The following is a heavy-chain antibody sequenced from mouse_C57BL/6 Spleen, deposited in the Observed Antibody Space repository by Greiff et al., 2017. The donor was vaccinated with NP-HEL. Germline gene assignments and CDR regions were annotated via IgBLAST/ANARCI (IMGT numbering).Heavy chain of an antibody. Sequence: QVQLQQPGAELVRPGTSVKLSCKASGYTFTSYWMHWVKQRPGQGLEWIGVIDPSDSYTNYNQKFKGKATLTVDTSSSTAYMQLSSLTSEYSAVYYCARYDYDDFDYWGQGTTLTVSS. CDR3: ARYDYDDFDY. J-gene: IGHJ2*01. D-gene: IGHD2-4*01. V-gene: IGHV1-59*01. CDR1: GYTFTSYW. CDR2: IDPSDSYT.